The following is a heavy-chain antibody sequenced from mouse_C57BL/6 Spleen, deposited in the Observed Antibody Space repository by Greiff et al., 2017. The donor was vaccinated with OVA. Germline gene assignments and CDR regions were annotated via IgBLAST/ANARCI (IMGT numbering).Heavy chain of an antibody. CDR3: ARAHYGSSYPFAY. CDR1: GYTFTSYW. D-gene: IGHD1-1*01. Sequence: QVQLQQSGAELAKPGASVKLSCKASGYTFTSYWMHWVKQRPGKGLEWIGYINPSSGYTKYNQKFKDKATLTADKSSSTAYMQLSSLTYEDSAVYYCARAHYGSSYPFAYWGQGTLVTVSA. V-gene: IGHV1-7*01. J-gene: IGHJ3*01. CDR2: INPSSGYT.